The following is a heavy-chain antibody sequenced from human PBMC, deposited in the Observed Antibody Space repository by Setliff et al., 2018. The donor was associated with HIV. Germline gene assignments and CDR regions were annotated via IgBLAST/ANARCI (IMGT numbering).Heavy chain of an antibody. Sequence: SVKVSCKASGGTFNSYAINWVRQAPGQGLEWMGGIIPVFGTANYAQNFQGRVTITADESTSTAYMELSTLRSEDTAVYYCARGATREFIVGATIFDYWGQGTLVTVSS. CDR2: IIPVFGTA. V-gene: IGHV1-69*13. CDR1: GGTFNSYA. CDR3: ARGATREFIVGATIFDY. D-gene: IGHD1-26*01. J-gene: IGHJ4*02.